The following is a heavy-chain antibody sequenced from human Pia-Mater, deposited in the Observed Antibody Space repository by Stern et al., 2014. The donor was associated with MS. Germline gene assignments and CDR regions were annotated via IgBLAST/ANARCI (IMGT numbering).Heavy chain of an antibody. V-gene: IGHV5-51*01. J-gene: IGHJ4*02. CDR3: ARLRLLTYGLDS. CDR2: IYPSDSDT. CDR1: GYSFTTYW. D-gene: IGHD3-16*01. Sequence: EVQLVESGAEVKRPGESLKISCKGYGYSFTTYWVAWVRQMPGKGLEWMGIIYPSDSDTRYSPSFQGQVSISVDKSISTAYLQWSSLKASDTAMYYCARLRLLTYGLDSWGQGTLVTVSS.